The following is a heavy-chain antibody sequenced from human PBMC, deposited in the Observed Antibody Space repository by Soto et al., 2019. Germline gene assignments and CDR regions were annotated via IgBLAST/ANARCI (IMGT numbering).Heavy chain of an antibody. V-gene: IGHV3-48*03. CDR2: IRANDESI. CDR3: ARETLRDAIDI. Sequence: GGSLRLSCVASGFDFRSYEMNWVRQAPGKGLEWVSNIRANDESIYYADSVKGRVSVSRDNAKNSLFVEMNSLRVDDTAVYYCARETLRDAIDIWGQGTMVTVSS. CDR1: GFDFRSYE. J-gene: IGHJ3*02.